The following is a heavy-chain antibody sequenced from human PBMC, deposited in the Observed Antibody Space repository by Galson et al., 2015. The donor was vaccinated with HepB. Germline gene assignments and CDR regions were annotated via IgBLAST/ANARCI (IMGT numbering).Heavy chain of an antibody. J-gene: IGHJ4*02. Sequence: SLRLSCAASGFTFSSYSMNWVRQAPGKGLEWVSYISSSSSTIYYADSVKGRFTISRDNAKNSLYLQMNSLRAEDTAVYYCARDFPHDYGGSFDYWGQGTTVTVSS. V-gene: IGHV3-48*01. CDR2: ISSSSSTI. CDR3: ARDFPHDYGGSFDY. D-gene: IGHD4-23*01. CDR1: GFTFSSYS.